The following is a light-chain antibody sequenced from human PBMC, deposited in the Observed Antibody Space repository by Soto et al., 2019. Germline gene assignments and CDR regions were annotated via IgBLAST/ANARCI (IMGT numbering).Light chain of an antibody. CDR3: QQYNNWPPYT. J-gene: IGKJ2*01. Sequence: EFVMTQSPATLSVSPGERATLSCRASQSVSSNLAWYQQKPGQAPRLLIYGASTRATGVPARFSGSGSGTEFTLTISSLQSEDFAVYYCQQYNNWPPYTFGQGTELEIK. CDR2: GAS. CDR1: QSVSSN. V-gene: IGKV3-15*01.